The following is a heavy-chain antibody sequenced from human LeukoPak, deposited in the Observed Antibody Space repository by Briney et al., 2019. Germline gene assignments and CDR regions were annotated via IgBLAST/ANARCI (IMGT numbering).Heavy chain of an antibody. Sequence: SETLSLTCAVYGGSFSGYYWSWIRQPPGKGLEWIGEINHSGSTSYNPSLKSRVTISVDTSKNQFSLKLSSVTAADTAVYYCAREKGTYYDFWSGYSPSPYFDYWGQGTLVTVSS. V-gene: IGHV4-34*01. CDR3: AREKGTYYDFWSGYSPSPYFDY. J-gene: IGHJ4*02. CDR2: INHSGST. CDR1: GGSFSGYY. D-gene: IGHD3-3*01.